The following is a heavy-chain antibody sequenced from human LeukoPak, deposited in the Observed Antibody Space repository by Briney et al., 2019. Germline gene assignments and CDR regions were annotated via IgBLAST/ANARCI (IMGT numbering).Heavy chain of an antibody. Sequence: SETLSLTCAVSGYSISSGYYWGWIRQPPGKGLEWIGSIYHSGSTYYNPSLKSRVTISVDTSKNQFSLKLSSVTAADTAVYYCARHRYCSSASCYENFGYWGQGTLVTVSS. D-gene: IGHD2-2*01. CDR1: GYSISSGYY. J-gene: IGHJ4*02. CDR3: ARHRYCSSASCYENFGY. CDR2: IYHSGST. V-gene: IGHV4-38-2*01.